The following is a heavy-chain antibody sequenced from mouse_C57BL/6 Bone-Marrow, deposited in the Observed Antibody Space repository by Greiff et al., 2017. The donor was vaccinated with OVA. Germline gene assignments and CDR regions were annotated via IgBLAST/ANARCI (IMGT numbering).Heavy chain of an antibody. V-gene: IGHV1-64*01. CDR1: GYTFTSYW. Sequence: PGASVKLSCKASGYTFTSYWMHWVKQRPGQGLEWIGMIHPNSGSTNYNEKFKSKATLTVDKSSSTAYMQLSSLTSEDSAVYYGAGCSSYRWWYFDVWGTGTTVTVSS. CDR3: AGCSSYRWWYFDV. D-gene: IGHD1-1*01. CDR2: IHPNSGST. J-gene: IGHJ1*03.